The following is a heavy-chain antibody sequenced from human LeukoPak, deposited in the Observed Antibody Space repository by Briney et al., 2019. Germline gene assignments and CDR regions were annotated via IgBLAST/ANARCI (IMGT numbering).Heavy chain of an antibody. CDR3: AKDFRTYYYGSGSYLRDAFDI. CDR2: ISGSGGST. J-gene: IGHJ3*02. V-gene: IGHV3-23*01. CDR1: GFSSSDHF. Sequence: EGSLRLSCVASGFSSSDHFMDWVRQAPGKGLEWVSAISGSGGSTYYADSVKGRFTISRDNSKNTLYLQMNSLRAEDTAVYYCAKDFRTYYYGSGSYLRDAFDIWGQGTMVTVSS. D-gene: IGHD3-10*01.